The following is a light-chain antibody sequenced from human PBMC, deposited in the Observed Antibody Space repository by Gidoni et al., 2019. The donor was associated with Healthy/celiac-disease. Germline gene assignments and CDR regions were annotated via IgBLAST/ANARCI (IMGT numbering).Light chain of an antibody. Sequence: SYQLPQPPSLSVSPGQTARITRPGDALPKQYAYWYQRKPGQAPEVVNYKDGERPSGIPERFSGSSSGTTVTLTLSGVQAEDEADYYCQSADSSGTYVFGTGTKVTVL. V-gene: IGLV3-25*03. J-gene: IGLJ1*01. CDR1: ALPKQY. CDR2: KDG. CDR3: QSADSSGTYV.